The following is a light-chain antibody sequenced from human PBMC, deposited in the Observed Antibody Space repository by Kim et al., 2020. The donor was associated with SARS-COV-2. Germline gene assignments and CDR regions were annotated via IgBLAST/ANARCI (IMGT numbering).Light chain of an antibody. CDR1: NSNIGKTF. CDR2: ANT. CDR3: AAWDDSLSGRL. Sequence: QIVTISCSGGNSNIGKTFVYWYQHLPGTAPKVLIYANTQRPSGVPDRFSGSKSGTSASLTISGLRSEDEADYYCAAWDDSLSGRLFGGGTQLTVL. J-gene: IGLJ3*02. V-gene: IGLV1-47*02.